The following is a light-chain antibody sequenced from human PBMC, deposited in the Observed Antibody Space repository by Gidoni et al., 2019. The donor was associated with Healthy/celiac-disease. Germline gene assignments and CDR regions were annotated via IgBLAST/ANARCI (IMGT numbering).Light chain of an antibody. V-gene: IGKV3-11*01. J-gene: IGKJ3*01. CDR2: DAT. CDR1: QSVSSY. CDR3: QQRSNWPPFT. Sequence: DIVLTQSPATLSLSPGERTTLSCRASQSVSSYLAWYQQKPGQAPRLLIYDATNRANGIPARYSGSGSGTDFTLTISSREPEDFEVYYCQQRSNWPPFTFGPGTKVDIK.